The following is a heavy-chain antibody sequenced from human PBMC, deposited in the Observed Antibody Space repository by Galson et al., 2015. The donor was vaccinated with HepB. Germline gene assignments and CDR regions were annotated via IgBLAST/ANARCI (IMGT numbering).Heavy chain of an antibody. D-gene: IGHD6-6*01. J-gene: IGHJ4*02. CDR1: GCTFTSYG. V-gene: IGHV1-18*01. CDR3: AREDLSIYSSSSWFDY. CDR2: ISAYNGNT. Sequence: SVKVSCKASGCTFTSYGISWVRQAPGQGLEWMGWISAYNGNTNYAQKLQGRVTMTTDASTSTAYMELRSLRSDDTAVYYCAREDLSIYSSSSWFDYWGQGALLTVSS.